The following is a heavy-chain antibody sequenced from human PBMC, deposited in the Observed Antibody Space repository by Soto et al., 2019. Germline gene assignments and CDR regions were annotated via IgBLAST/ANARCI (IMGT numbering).Heavy chain of an antibody. CDR2: INPDGSRT. J-gene: IGHJ5*02. V-gene: IGHV3-74*01. CDR3: ARVASGSYDWFDP. D-gene: IGHD1-26*01. CDR1: KFSFSGYW. Sequence: EMQLVESGGDLVQPGGSLRLSCAASKFSFSGYWLHWVRQPPGEGLMWVSRINPDGSRTTYADSVKGRFTISRDNAKNTLFLQMNSLRAEDTAVYYCARVASGSYDWFDPWGQGTLVTVSS.